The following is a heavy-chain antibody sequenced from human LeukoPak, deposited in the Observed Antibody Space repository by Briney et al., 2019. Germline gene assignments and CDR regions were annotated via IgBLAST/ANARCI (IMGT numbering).Heavy chain of an antibody. CDR1: GYTFTSYG. Sequence: ASVKVSCKASGYTFTSYGISWVRQAPGQGLEWMGWISAYNGNTNYAQKLQGRVTMTRDTSTSTVYMELSSLRSEDTAVYYCAREGGGGIDIEPSFDYWGQGTLVTVSS. D-gene: IGHD2-15*01. J-gene: IGHJ4*02. CDR3: AREGGGGIDIEPSFDY. V-gene: IGHV1-18*01. CDR2: ISAYNGNT.